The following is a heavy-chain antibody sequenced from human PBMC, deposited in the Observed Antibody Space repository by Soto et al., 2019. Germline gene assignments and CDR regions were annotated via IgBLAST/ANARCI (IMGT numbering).Heavy chain of an antibody. D-gene: IGHD6-6*01. Sequence: QVQLVQSGAEVKKPGASVKVSCKASGYTFINYYIHWVRQAPGQGLEWMGVINPNGGSTVYAQKFQGRVSLTRVTYASTVYVELRSMRSDDTAVYFCVRATAARQSDYSYHYYLHIWGKGTTVTVSS. CDR1: GYTFINYY. CDR3: VRATAARQSDYSYHYYLHI. V-gene: IGHV1-46*03. J-gene: IGHJ6*03. CDR2: INPNGGST.